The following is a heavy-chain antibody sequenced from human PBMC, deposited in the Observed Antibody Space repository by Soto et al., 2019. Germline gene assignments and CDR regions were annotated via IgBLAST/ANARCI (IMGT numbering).Heavy chain of an antibody. Sequence: EVQLLESGGGLVQPGGSLRLCCAASGFTFTSYSMNWVLQAPGKGLEWVSTISGGDTTFYADSVKGRFTISRDESKNTLYLEMNSLRVDDTAVYFCTKRDSGSGTSPPLIGSWGQGTLVTVSS. D-gene: IGHD3-10*01. J-gene: IGHJ4*02. V-gene: IGHV3-23*01. CDR3: TKRDSGSGTSPPLIGS. CDR2: ISGGDTT. CDR1: GFTFTSYS.